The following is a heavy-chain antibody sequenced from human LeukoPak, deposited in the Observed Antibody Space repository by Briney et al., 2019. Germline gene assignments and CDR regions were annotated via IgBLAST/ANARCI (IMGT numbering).Heavy chain of an antibody. V-gene: IGHV1-3*01. D-gene: IGHD4-17*01. J-gene: IGHJ4*02. CDR3: AREANYGDYNPVFFDY. CDR1: GYTFTSYA. Sequence: ASVKVSCKAPGYTFTSYAMHWVRQAPGQRLEWMGWINAGNGNTKYSQKFQGRVTITRDTSASTAYMELSSLRSEDTAVYYCAREANYGDYNPVFFDYWGQGTLVTVSS. CDR2: INAGNGNT.